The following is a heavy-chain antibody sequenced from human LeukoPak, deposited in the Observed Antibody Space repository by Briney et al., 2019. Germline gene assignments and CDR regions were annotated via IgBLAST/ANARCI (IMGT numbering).Heavy chain of an antibody. CDR1: GFTLSSYS. CDR2: MSGSDTGS. V-gene: IGHV3-23*01. J-gene: IGHJ4*02. CDR3: ARVMEDPYDSSGYYNYYFDY. D-gene: IGHD3-22*01. Sequence: SGGSLRLSCVASGFTLSSYSMSWVRQAPGKGLEWVSAMSGSDTGSWYADSVKGRFTISRDNSKNTLYLQMNSLRAEDTAVYYCARVMEDPYDSSGYYNYYFDYWGQGTLVTVSS.